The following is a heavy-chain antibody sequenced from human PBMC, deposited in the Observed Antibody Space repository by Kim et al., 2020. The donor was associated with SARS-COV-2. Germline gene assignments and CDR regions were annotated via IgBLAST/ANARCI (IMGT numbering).Heavy chain of an antibody. CDR2: TTHGGST. CDR1: GGSFSDYY. V-gene: IGHV4-34*01. CDR3: ARGKRDISMVVVIFTADSQHLDP. J-gene: IGHJ5*02. D-gene: IGHD3-22*01. Sequence: SETLSLTCAVYGGSFSDYYCSWIRQSPGRGLEWIGETTHGGSTNYNPSLKSRAAISIDTSKNQFSLKLSSVTAADTAVYYCARGKRDISMVVVIFTADSQHLDPWGQGTPVTVSS.